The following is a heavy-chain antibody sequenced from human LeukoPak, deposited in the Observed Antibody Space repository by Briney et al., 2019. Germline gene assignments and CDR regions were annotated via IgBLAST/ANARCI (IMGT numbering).Heavy chain of an antibody. CDR1: GYRLTNNW. D-gene: IGHD5-12*01. V-gene: IGHV5-51*01. J-gene: IGHJ4*02. CDR2: IYPGDSDT. Sequence: GESLKISCKISGYRLTNNWIGWVRQVPGKGLEWMGLIYPGDSDTRYSPSFQGQVTISADKSISTAYLQWSSLKASDTAMYYCARLSSGGGYDFDYWGQGTLVTVSS. CDR3: ARLSSGGGYDFDY.